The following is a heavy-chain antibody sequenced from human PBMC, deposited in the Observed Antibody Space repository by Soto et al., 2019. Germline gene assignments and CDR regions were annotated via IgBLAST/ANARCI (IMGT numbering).Heavy chain of an antibody. CDR3: RTQWLD. J-gene: IGHJ4*02. CDR2: IKKKTDGGTS. Sequence: EVQLVESGGGLVKPGGSLRLSCAASGITFSNVWMSWVRQAPGKGLEWLGRIKKKTDGGTSDYAAPVKGRFTISRDDSKDTLYLQMTNLKTEDTAVYYCRTQWLDWGQGTLVTVSS. V-gene: IGHV3-15*01. D-gene: IGHD6-19*01. CDR1: GITFSNVW.